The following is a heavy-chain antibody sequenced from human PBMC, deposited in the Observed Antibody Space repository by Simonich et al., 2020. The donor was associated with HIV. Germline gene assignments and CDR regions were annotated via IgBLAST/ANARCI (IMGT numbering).Heavy chain of an antibody. V-gene: IGHV4-34*01. D-gene: IGHD6-13*01. CDR2: INHSGST. CDR3: ARLTAGGLGEYFQH. CDR1: GGSFSGYY. Sequence: QVQLQQWGAGLLKPSETLSLTCAVYGGSFSGYYWSWIRQPPGKGLEWIGEINHSGSTNYNPPLKGRVTISVDTAKNQFSLKLSSVTAADTAVYYCARLTAGGLGEYFQHWGQGTLVTVSS. J-gene: IGHJ1*01.